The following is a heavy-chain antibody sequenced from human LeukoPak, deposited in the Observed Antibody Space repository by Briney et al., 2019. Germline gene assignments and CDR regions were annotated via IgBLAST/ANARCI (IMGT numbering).Heavy chain of an antibody. D-gene: IGHD3-22*01. Sequence: ASVKVSCKASGYTFTSYYMHWVRQAPGQGLEWMGIINPSGGSTSYTQKFQGRVTMTRDTSISTAYMELSRLRSDDTAVYYCARGPDSSGYHYFTTRHKHAFDIWGQGTMVTVSS. CDR3: ARGPDSSGYHYFTTRHKHAFDI. CDR1: GYTFTSYY. CDR2: INPSGGST. V-gene: IGHV1-46*01. J-gene: IGHJ3*02.